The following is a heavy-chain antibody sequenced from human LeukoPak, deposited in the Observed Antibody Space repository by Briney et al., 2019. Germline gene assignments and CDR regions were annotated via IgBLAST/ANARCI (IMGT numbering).Heavy chain of an antibody. CDR3: ARDWNDIYAFDI. CDR1: GFTFSSYW. CDR2: INSDGSST. Sequence: PGGSLRLSCAASGFTFSSYWMHWVRQAPGKGLVWVSRINSDGSSTSYADSVKGRFTISRDNAKNTLYLQVNSLRAEDTAVYYCARDWNDIYAFDIWGQGTMVTVSS. J-gene: IGHJ3*02. V-gene: IGHV3-74*01. D-gene: IGHD1-1*01.